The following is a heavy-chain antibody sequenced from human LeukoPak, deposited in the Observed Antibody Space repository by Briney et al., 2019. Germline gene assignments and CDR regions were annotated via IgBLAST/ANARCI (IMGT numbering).Heavy chain of an antibody. D-gene: IGHD3-3*01. CDR1: GGSISGQY. V-gene: IGHV4-59*08. J-gene: IGHJ5*02. CDR2: ISYSGIT. CDR3: ARLRFLEWLFPWFDP. Sequence: SQTLSLTCTVSGGSISGQYWSWIRQPPGRGLEWIGYISYSGITKYNPSLKNRVTISIDTSKNQFSLKLSSMTAADTAVYYCARLRFLEWLFPWFDPWGQGTLVTVSS.